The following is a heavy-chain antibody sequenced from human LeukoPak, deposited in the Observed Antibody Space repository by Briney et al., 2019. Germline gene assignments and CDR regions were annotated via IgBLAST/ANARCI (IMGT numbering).Heavy chain of an antibody. Sequence: PSETLSLTCTVSGGSISSGDHYWSWIRQPPGKGLEWIGYIYYSGSTYYNPSLKSRVTISVDTSKNQFSLKLSSVTAADTAVYYCARWTGPEVTTSSDFDYWGQGTLVTVSS. CDR2: IYYSGST. CDR3: ARWTGPEVTTSSDFDY. J-gene: IGHJ4*02. D-gene: IGHD4-17*01. V-gene: IGHV4-30-4*01. CDR1: GGSISSGDHY.